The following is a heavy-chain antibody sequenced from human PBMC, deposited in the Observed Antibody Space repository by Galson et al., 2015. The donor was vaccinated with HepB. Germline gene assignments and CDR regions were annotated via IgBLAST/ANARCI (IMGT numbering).Heavy chain of an antibody. CDR3: ARGVAYSGSYYFPYFDY. CDR2: IIPILGTA. D-gene: IGHD1-26*01. J-gene: IGHJ4*02. V-gene: IGHV1-69*11. CDR1: GGTFSSYA. Sequence: SVKVSCKASGGTFSSYAISWVRQAPGQGLEWMGRIIPILGTANYAQKFQGRVTITADESTSTAYMELSSLRSEDTAVYYCARGVAYSGSYYFPYFDYWGQGTLVTVSS.